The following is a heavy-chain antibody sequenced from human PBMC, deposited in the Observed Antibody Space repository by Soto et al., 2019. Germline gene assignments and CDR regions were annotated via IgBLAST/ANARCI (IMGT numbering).Heavy chain of an antibody. CDR3: ARRIAVSLNYYYMDV. J-gene: IGHJ6*03. V-gene: IGHV4-59*08. CDR2: IYYSGST. D-gene: IGHD6-19*01. CDR1: GASISSYY. Sequence: SETLSLTCTVSGASISSYYWSWIRQPPGKGLEWIGYIYYSGSTNYNPSLKSRVTISVDTSKNQFSLKLSSVTAADTAVYYCARRIAVSLNYYYMDVWGKGTTVTVSS.